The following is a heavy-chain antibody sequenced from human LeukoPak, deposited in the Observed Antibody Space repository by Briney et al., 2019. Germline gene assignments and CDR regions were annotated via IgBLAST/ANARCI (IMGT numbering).Heavy chain of an antibody. Sequence: SQTLSLTCAISGDSVSSNSAAWNWITQSPSRGLEWLVRTYYRSKWYNDYAVSMKSRITINPDTSKDQFSLQLNSVTPEDTAVYYCARDAGSGWSSFDYWGQGTLVTVSS. CDR3: ARDAGSGWSSFDY. J-gene: IGHJ4*02. CDR1: GDSVSSNSAA. V-gene: IGHV6-1*01. CDR2: TYYRSKWYN. D-gene: IGHD6-19*01.